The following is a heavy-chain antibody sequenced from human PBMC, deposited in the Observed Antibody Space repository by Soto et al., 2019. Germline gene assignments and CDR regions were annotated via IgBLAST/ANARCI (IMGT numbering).Heavy chain of an antibody. CDR2: FRSGGDDDTT. J-gene: IGHJ5*02. V-gene: IGHV3-23*01. D-gene: IGHD4-17*01. Sequence: PGGSLRLSCAASGFTFSSYSISWVRQAPGKGLEWVSGFRSGGDDDTTYYADSVRGRFTISRDNSKNTLYLQMSSLRAVDTAVYYCVHPRSTVQIPPTWGQGTLVTVSS. CDR1: GFTFSSYS. CDR3: VHPRSTVQIPPT.